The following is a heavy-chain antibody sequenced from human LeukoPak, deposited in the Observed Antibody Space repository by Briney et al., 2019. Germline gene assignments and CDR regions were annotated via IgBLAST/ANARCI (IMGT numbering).Heavy chain of an antibody. CDR2: ISYDGSNK. D-gene: IGHD4-17*01. V-gene: IGHV3-30*18. J-gene: IGHJ3*02. CDR3: AKVRRGYGDYEDAFDI. Sequence: PGGSLRLSCAASGFTLSTYWMSWDRQAPGKGLEWVAVISYDGSNKYYADSVKGRFTISRDNSKNTLYLQMNSLRAEDTAVYYCAKVRRGYGDYEDAFDIWGQGTMVTVSS. CDR1: GFTLSTYW.